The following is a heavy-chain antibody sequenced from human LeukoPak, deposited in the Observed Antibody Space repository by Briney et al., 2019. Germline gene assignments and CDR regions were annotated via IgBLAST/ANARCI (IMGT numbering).Heavy chain of an antibody. CDR1: GGYISSYY. CDR2: IYYSGST. J-gene: IGHJ6*03. Sequence: SSETLSLTCTVSGGYISSYYWSWIRLPPGKGLEWIGNIYYSGSTNYNPSLKSRVTISVDTSKNQFSLKLSSVTAADTAVYYCTRGSIAYYYMDVWGKGTTVTISS. CDR3: TRGSIAYYYMDV. V-gene: IGHV4-59*01. D-gene: IGHD3-22*01.